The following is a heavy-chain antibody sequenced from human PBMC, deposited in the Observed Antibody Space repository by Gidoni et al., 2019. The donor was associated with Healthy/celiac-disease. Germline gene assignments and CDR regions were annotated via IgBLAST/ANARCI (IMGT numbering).Heavy chain of an antibody. Sequence: QVQLQESGPGLVKPSQTLSLTCTVSGGSISSGSYYWSWIRQPAGKGLEWIGRIYTSGGTNYNPSLKSRFTISVDTSKNQCSLKLSSVAAADTAVYYCAGALAIAAAGPPPFDYWGQGTLVTVSS. V-gene: IGHV4-61*02. D-gene: IGHD6-13*01. CDR1: GGSISSGSYY. CDR3: AGALAIAAAGPPPFDY. CDR2: IYTSGGT. J-gene: IGHJ4*02.